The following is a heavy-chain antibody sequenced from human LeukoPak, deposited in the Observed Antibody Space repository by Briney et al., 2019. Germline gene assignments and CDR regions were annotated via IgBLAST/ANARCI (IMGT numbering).Heavy chain of an antibody. CDR2: ISTSSSYI. J-gene: IGHJ4*02. Sequence: PGGSLRLSCAASGFTFSSYTMNCVRQAPGKGLEWVSSISTSSSYIYFADSVKGRFTISRDNAKNSLSLQMNSLRADDTAVYYCARGRIYYDGSGFDYWGQGTLVTVSS. CDR1: GFTFSSYT. V-gene: IGHV3-21*01. D-gene: IGHD3-22*01. CDR3: ARGRIYYDGSGFDY.